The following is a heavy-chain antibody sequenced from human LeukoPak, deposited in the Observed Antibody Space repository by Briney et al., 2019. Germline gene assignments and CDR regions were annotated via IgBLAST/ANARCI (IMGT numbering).Heavy chain of an antibody. CDR2: INPSGGST. CDR1: GYTFTSYY. CDR3: ASDEGATEDALDY. J-gene: IGHJ4*02. V-gene: IGHV1-46*01. Sequence: ASVKVSCKASGYTFTSYYMNWVRQAPGQGLEWMGIINPSGGSTSYAQKFQGRVTMTRDTSTSTVYMELSSLRSEDTAVYYCASDEGATEDALDYWGQGTLVTVSS. D-gene: IGHD1-26*01.